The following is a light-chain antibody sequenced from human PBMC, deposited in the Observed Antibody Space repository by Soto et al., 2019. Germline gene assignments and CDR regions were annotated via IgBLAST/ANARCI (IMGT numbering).Light chain of an antibody. V-gene: IGKV2-30*01. Sequence: VVMTQSPLSLPVTLGQSASISGTSSHSLVYADGNTYLNWLQQRPGQSPRRLIYKVFNRDSGVPDRFSGSASGSEFTLTISRVEAEDIGVYYCMQTAHWPYTFGRGTKVDIK. J-gene: IGKJ2*01. CDR3: MQTAHWPYT. CDR1: HSLVYADGNTY. CDR2: KVF.